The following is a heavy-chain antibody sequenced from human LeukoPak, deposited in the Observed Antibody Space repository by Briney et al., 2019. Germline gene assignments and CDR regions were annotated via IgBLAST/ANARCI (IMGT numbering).Heavy chain of an antibody. D-gene: IGHD1-26*01. J-gene: IGHJ4*02. Sequence: PGGSLRLSCAASGFTFRSYAVSWVRQAPGKGLEWVSAISGSGGSTYYAVSVKGRFTISRDNSKNTLYLQMNSLRAEDTAVYYCARDRDQYSGSQGVSFDYWGQGTLVTVSS. V-gene: IGHV3-23*01. CDR1: GFTFRSYA. CDR3: ARDRDQYSGSQGVSFDY. CDR2: ISGSGGST.